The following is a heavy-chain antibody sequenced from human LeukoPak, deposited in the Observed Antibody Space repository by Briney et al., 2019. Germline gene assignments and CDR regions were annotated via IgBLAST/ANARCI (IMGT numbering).Heavy chain of an antibody. D-gene: IGHD3-22*01. J-gene: IGHJ4*02. CDR3: ARTGRYDSSGYYYVRFDY. CDR2: INPNSGGT. Sequence: ASVKVSCKASGYTFTGYYMHWVRQAPGQGLEWMGWINPNSGGTNYAQKFQGRVTMTRDTSISTAYMELSRLRPDDTAVYYCARTGRYDSSGYYYVRFDYWGQGTLVTVSS. CDR1: GYTFTGYY. V-gene: IGHV1-2*02.